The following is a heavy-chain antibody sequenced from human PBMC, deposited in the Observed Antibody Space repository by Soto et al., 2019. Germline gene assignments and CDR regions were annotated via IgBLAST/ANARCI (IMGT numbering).Heavy chain of an antibody. V-gene: IGHV1-2*02. CDR2: INPNSGGT. CDR3: ARGWGIAAPGPNWFDP. CDR1: GYSLSGYY. D-gene: IGHD6-13*01. J-gene: IGHJ5*02. Sequence: ASVKVSCKASGYSLSGYYLHWVRRAPGQGPEWMGWINPNSGGTKYVQKFQGRVTMTRDTSISTVYLELSRLRSDDTAVYYCARGWGIAAPGPNWFDPWGQGTLVTVSS.